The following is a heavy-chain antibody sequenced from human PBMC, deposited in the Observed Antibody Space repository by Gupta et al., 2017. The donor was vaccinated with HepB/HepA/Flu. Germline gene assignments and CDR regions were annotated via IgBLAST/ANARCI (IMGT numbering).Heavy chain of an antibody. V-gene: IGHV4-39*01. CDR3: ARAADPRWFDP. CDR2: IYYGGSS. CDR1: GDSITSTYY. J-gene: IGHJ5*02. Sequence: QLHLQESGPGLVRPSETLSLTCRVSGDSITSTYYWGWIRQPPGNGLEWIGHIYYGGSSYYNPSLKSRVTLSVDSSKNQFSLKLNSVTAADTAVYFCARAADPRWFDPWGQGTLVTVSS.